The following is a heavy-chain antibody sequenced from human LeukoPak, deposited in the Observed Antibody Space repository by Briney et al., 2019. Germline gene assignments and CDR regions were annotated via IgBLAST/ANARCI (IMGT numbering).Heavy chain of an antibody. CDR1: GFTFTAHS. CDR3: AREYDSKGRFVN. D-gene: IGHD3-22*01. V-gene: IGHV3-21*01. CDR2: ISSDSTYK. J-gene: IGHJ4*02. Sequence: GGSLRLSCAISGFTFTAHSMNWVRQAPGKGLEWVSLISSDSTYKYYGDSVKGRFTISRDNANVYLQMNSLRAEDTATYHCAREYDSKGRFVNWGQGTLVIVSS.